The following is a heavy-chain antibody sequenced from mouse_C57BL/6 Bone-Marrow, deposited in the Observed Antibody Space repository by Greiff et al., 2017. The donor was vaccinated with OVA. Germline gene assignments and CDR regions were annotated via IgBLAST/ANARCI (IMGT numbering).Heavy chain of an antibody. CDR2: IYPRDGST. Sequence: VQLQQSGPELVKPGASVKLSCKASGYTFTSYDINWVKQRPGQGLEWIGWIYPRDGSTKYTEKFKGQATLTVDTSSSTAYMELHSLTSEDSAVYFCARIYGTTVVATDYAMDYWGQGTSVTVSS. CDR3: ARIYGTTVVATDYAMDY. D-gene: IGHD1-1*01. CDR1: GYTFTSYD. V-gene: IGHV1-85*01. J-gene: IGHJ4*01.